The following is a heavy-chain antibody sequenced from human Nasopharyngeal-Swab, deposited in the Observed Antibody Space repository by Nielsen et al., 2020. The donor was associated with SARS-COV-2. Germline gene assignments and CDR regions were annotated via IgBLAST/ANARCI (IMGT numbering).Heavy chain of an antibody. Sequence: GGSLRLSCAASGFTVSSNYMSWVRQAPGKGLEWVSVIYSGGSTYYADSVKGRFTISRDNSKNTLYLQINSLRAEDTAVYYCARVAAGGFDWYSRYDGMDVWGQGTTVTVS. D-gene: IGHD3-9*01. J-gene: IGHJ6*02. CDR1: GFTVSSNY. CDR2: IYSGGST. V-gene: IGHV3-53*01. CDR3: ARVAAGGFDWYSRYDGMDV.